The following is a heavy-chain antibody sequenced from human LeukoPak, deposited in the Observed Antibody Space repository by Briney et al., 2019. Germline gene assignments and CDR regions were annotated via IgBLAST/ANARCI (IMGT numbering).Heavy chain of an antibody. CDR3: ARGCLYYYDSSGYCHFDY. D-gene: IGHD3-22*01. CDR1: GYTFTSYY. CDR2: INPSGGST. J-gene: IGHJ4*02. V-gene: IGHV1-46*01. Sequence: GASVKVSCKASGYTFTSYYMHWVRQAPGEGLEWMGIINPSGGSTSYAQKFQGRVTMTRDTSTSTVYMELSSLRSEDTAVYYCARGCLYYYDSSGYCHFDYWGQGTLVTVSS.